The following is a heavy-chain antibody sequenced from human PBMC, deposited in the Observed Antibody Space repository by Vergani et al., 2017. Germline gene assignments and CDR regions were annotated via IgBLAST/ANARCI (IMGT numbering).Heavy chain of an antibody. CDR3: SRGRGYSFGYSDY. CDR1: GFSFGDYA. J-gene: IGHJ4*02. D-gene: IGHD5-18*01. V-gene: IGHV3-49*04. Sequence: EVQLVESGGGLVPPGRFLRLSCAASGFSFGDYAMTWVRQAPGKGLEWVAFIRNKAYGGTTEYAASVKGRFTISRDESKRLAYLQLSGLKTEDTAVYFCSRGRGYSFGYSDYWGQGALVTVSS. CDR2: IRNKAYGGTT.